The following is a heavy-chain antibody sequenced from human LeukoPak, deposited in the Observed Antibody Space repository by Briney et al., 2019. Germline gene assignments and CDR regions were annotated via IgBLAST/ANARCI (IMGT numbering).Heavy chain of an antibody. D-gene: IGHD2/OR15-2a*01. Sequence: GGFLRLSCAASGFTLSSYNLNWVRQAPGKGLEWVSSISSSSSYIYYADSVKGRFTISRDNAKNSLYLRMNNLRAEDTAVYYCASSKGPFDYWGQGTLVTVSS. V-gene: IGHV3-21*01. J-gene: IGHJ4*02. CDR3: ASSKGPFDY. CDR1: GFTLSSYN. CDR2: ISSSSSYI.